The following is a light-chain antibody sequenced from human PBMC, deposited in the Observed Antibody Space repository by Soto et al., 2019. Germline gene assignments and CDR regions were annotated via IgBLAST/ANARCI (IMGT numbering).Light chain of an antibody. CDR2: LGS. J-gene: IGKJ4*01. V-gene: IGKV2-28*01. Sequence: DIVMTQSPLSLPVTPGEPASISCRSSQSLLHSNGYNYLDWYLQKPGQSPQLLIYLGSNRDSGVPDRFSGSESGTDFTLKISIVDAEDVGVYYCMQALQTRLTFGGGTKVEIK. CDR3: MQALQTRLT. CDR1: QSLLHSNGYNY.